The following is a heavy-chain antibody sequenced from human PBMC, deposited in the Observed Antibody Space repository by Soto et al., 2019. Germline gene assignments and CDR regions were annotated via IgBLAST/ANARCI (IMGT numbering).Heavy chain of an antibody. CDR3: ARRWGSSFDY. V-gene: IGHV4-39*01. D-gene: IGHD7-27*01. J-gene: IGHJ4*02. Sequence: QLQLQESGPGLVKPSETLSLTCTVSGGSISSYYWGWIRRPPGKGLEWIGSIYYSGSTYYNPSLKSRVTISVDTSKTQFSLKLSSVTAADTAVYYGARRWGSSFDYWGQGTLVTVSS. CDR1: GGSISSYY. CDR2: IYYSGST.